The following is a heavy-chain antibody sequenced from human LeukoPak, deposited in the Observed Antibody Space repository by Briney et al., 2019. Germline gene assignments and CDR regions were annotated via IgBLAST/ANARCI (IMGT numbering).Heavy chain of an antibody. D-gene: IGHD2-2*02. CDR2: ISAYNGNT. CDR1: GYTFTSYG. CDR3: ARDGEYQLLYRWFDP. J-gene: IGHJ5*02. Sequence: ASVKVSCKASGYTFTSYGISWVRQAPGQGLEWMGWISAYNGNTNYAQKLQGRVTMTTDTSTSTAYMELRSLRSDDTAVYYCARDGEYQLLYRWFDPWGQGTLVTVSS. V-gene: IGHV1-18*01.